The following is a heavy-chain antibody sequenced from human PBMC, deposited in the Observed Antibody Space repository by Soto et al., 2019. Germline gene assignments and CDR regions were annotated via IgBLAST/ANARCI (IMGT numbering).Heavy chain of an antibody. CDR3: AKRFFGSGSPPGAFDV. CDR1: GFTFSNYA. V-gene: IGHV3-23*01. CDR2: ISSSGNGT. Sequence: GGSLRLSCAASGFTFSNYAMSWVRQAPGKGPEWVSFISSSGNGTYYADSVKGRFTISRGNSKNTLYVQMNNLRVEDTAIYYCAKRFFGSGSPPGAFDVWGQGTMVTVSS. D-gene: IGHD3-10*01. J-gene: IGHJ3*01.